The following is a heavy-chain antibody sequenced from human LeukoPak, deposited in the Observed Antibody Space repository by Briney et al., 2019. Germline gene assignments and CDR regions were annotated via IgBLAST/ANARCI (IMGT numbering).Heavy chain of an antibody. CDR3: ARSRSFDGYCPPGACDAGYYDI. CDR2: INHRGTS. CDR1: GDSFSAYV. J-gene: IGHJ4*02. Sequence: SEALSLTCAVYGDSFSAYVWNWIRQAPGKSLEYIGEINHRGTSHYNPSLKTRVTLSVDTSTNQFSPKLTSVTAADTEVSASARSRSFDGYCPPGACDAGYYDIWGQGTPVSVSS. V-gene: IGHV4-34*01. D-gene: IGHD2-8*01.